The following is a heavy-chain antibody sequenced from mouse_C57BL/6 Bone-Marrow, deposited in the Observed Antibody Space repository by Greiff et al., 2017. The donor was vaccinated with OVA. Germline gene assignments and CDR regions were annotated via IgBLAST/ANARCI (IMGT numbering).Heavy chain of an antibody. CDR3: ARVYYGNYEWYFDV. J-gene: IGHJ1*03. V-gene: IGHV3-6*01. Sequence: EVQVVESGPGLVKPSQSLSLTCSVPGYSITSGYYWHWIRQFPGNKLEWMGYISYDGSNNYNPSLKNRISITRDTSKNQFFLKLNSVTTEDTATYYCARVYYGNYEWYFDVWGTGTTVTVSS. D-gene: IGHD2-1*01. CDR1: GYSITSGYY. CDR2: ISYDGSN.